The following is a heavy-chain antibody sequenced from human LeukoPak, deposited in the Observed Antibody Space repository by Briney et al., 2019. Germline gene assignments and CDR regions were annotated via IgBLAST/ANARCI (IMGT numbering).Heavy chain of an antibody. CDR3: TRGSSYYYDRSGHLSY. CDR2: IRSKAYGGTT. Sequence: RSLRPSRTASGFTLGAYAISWCRQAPGQGLEWVGFIRSKAYGGTTEYAASVKGTFTISRDDSKSIAYLQMNSLKTEDTAVYYCTRGSSYYYDRSGHLSYWGQGTLVTVSS. V-gene: IGHV3-49*03. D-gene: IGHD3-22*01. J-gene: IGHJ4*02. CDR1: GFTLGAYA.